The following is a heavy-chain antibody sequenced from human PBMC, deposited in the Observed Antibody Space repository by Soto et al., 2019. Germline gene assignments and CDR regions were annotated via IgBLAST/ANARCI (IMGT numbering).Heavy chain of an antibody. CDR1: GGTFSSYT. Sequence: SVKVSCKASGGTFSSYTISWVRQAPGQGLEWMGRIIPILGIANYAQKFQGRVTITADKSTSTAYMELSSLRSEDTAVYYCARDFPLVGAVPLDWFDPWGQGTLVTVSS. CDR2: IIPILGIA. CDR3: ARDFPLVGAVPLDWFDP. D-gene: IGHD1-26*01. V-gene: IGHV1-69*04. J-gene: IGHJ5*02.